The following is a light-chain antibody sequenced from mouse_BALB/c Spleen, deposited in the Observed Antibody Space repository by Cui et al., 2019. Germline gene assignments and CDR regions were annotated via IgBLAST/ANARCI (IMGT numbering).Light chain of an antibody. Sequence: DIQMNQSPSSLSASLGDTITITCHASQNINVWLSWYQQKPGNIPKLLIYKASNLHTGVPSRFSGSGSGTGFTLTNSSLQPEDIATYYCQQGQSYPRTFGGGTKLEIK. J-gene: IGKJ1*01. CDR1: QNINVW. CDR3: QQGQSYPRT. CDR2: KAS. V-gene: IGKV10-94*01.